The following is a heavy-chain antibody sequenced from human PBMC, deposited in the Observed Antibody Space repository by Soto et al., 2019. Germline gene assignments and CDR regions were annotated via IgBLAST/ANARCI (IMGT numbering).Heavy chain of an antibody. CDR3: ARVLFGSNCWFDP. CDR1: GGSISSGDYY. Sequence: SSETLSLTCTVSGGSISSGDYYWSWIRQPPGKGLEWIGYIYYSGSTNYNPSLKSRVTISVDTSKNQFSLKLSSVTAADTAVYYCARVLFGSNCWFDPWGQGTSVTVSS. CDR2: IYYSGST. D-gene: IGHD3-16*01. J-gene: IGHJ5*02. V-gene: IGHV4-61*08.